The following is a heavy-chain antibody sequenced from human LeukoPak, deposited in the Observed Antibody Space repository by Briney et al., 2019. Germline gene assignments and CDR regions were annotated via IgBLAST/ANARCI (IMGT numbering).Heavy chain of an antibody. Sequence: PGGSLRLSCAASGFTFSNYAMHWVRQAPGKGLEWVSGISWNSGSIGYADSVKGRFTISRDNAKNSLYLQMNSLRAEDTALYYCAKDIGADLRGYSYGYRVGAFDIWGQGTMVTVSS. D-gene: IGHD5-18*01. V-gene: IGHV3-9*01. CDR1: GFTFSNYA. CDR2: ISWNSGSI. CDR3: AKDIGADLRGYSYGYRVGAFDI. J-gene: IGHJ3*02.